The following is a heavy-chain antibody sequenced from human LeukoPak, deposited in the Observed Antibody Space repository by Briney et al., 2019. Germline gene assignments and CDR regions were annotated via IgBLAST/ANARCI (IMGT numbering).Heavy chain of an antibody. CDR2: ISGGGSGT. J-gene: IGHJ3*02. CDR1: GFXFSSYA. V-gene: IGHV3-23*01. Sequence: GGSLRLSYAPSGFXFSSYAISWVRQAPGKGLEWVADISGGGSGTYYADSVRGRFTISRDNSENTVYLQMNSLRAEDTAIYYCSKAVGSSGYFSRDAFDIWGQGTMVTVSS. CDR3: SKAVGSSGYFSRDAFDI. D-gene: IGHD3-22*01.